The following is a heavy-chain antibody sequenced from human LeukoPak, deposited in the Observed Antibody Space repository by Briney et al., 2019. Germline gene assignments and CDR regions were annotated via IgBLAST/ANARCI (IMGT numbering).Heavy chain of an antibody. CDR3: ARDRTYWYFDL. J-gene: IGHJ2*01. CDR2: IWYDGSNK. Sequence: PGXSLRLSCAASGFTFSSYGMHWVRQAPGKGLEGGAVIWYDGSNKYYADSVKGRFTISRDSTKNTLYMQMNSLRAEDTAVYYCARDRTYWYFDLWGRGTLVTVSS. V-gene: IGHV3-33*01. CDR1: GFTFSSYG.